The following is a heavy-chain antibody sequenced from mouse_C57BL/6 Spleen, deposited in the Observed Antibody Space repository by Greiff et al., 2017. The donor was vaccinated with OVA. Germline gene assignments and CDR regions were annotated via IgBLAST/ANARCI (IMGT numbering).Heavy chain of an antibody. CDR2: INPNYGTT. D-gene: IGHD1-1*01. J-gene: IGHJ4*01. Sequence: VHVKQSGPELVKPGASVKISCKASGYSFTDYNMNWVKQSNGKSLEWIGVINPNYGTTSYNQKFKGKATLTVDQSSSTAYMQLNSLTSEDSAVYDCARSLYYGSSYYAMDYWGQGTSVTVSS. CDR3: ARSLYYGSSYYAMDY. V-gene: IGHV1-39*01. CDR1: GYSFTDYN.